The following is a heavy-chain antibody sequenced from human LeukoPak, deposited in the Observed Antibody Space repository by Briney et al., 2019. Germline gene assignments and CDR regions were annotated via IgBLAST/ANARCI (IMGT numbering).Heavy chain of an antibody. J-gene: IGHJ4*02. CDR2: IYSDDST. V-gene: IGHV3-66*01. CDR3: ARDRSELCSDY. CDR1: GFTVSNNY. D-gene: IGHD2-21*01. Sequence: GGSLRLPCAASGFTVSNNYMSWVRQAPGKGLEWVSVIYSDDSTYYADSVKGRFTISRDNSKNTPYLQMNSLRAEDTAVYYCARDRSELCSDYWGQGTLVTVSS.